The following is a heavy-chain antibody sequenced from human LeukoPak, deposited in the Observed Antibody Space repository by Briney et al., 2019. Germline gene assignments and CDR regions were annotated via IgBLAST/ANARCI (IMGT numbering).Heavy chain of an antibody. D-gene: IGHD5-12*01. CDR1: GGSISSSSYY. Sequence: SETLSLTCTVSGGSISSSSYYWGWIRQPPGKGLEWIGSIYYSGSTYYNPSLKSRVTVSVDTSKNQFSLKLSSVTAADTAVYYCARGRVGFGGEWLRLRSWGPHFDYWGQGTLVTVSS. CDR3: ARGRVGFGGEWLRLRSWGPHFDY. CDR2: IYYSGST. J-gene: IGHJ4*02. V-gene: IGHV4-39*07.